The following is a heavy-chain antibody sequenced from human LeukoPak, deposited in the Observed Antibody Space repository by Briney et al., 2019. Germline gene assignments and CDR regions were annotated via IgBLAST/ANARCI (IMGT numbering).Heavy chain of an antibody. V-gene: IGHV1-18*04. CDR1: GYTFTGYY. CDR3: ARATDYYDSSGYYYFSFAGDFKHRNYFDY. D-gene: IGHD3-22*01. Sequence: GASVKVSCKASGYTFTGYYMHWVRQAPGQGLEWMGWISAYNGNTNYAQKLQGRVTMTTDTSTSTAYMELRSLRSDDTAVYYCARATDYYDSSGYYYFSFAGDFKHRNYFDYWGQGTLVTVSS. CDR2: ISAYNGNT. J-gene: IGHJ4*02.